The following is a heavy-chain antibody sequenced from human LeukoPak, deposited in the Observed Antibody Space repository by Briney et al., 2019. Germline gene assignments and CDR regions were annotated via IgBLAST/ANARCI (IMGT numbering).Heavy chain of an antibody. CDR1: GGSISGSSYY. CDR2: NYYSGST. Sequence: PSETLSFTCTVSGGSISGSSYYWGWIRQPPGKGLEWIGSNYYSGSTYYNPSLKSRVTISVDTSKNQFSLKLSSVTAADTAVYYCASPSGSYYEHSPLDYWGQGTLVTVSS. J-gene: IGHJ4*02. V-gene: IGHV4-39*01. D-gene: IGHD1-26*01. CDR3: ASPSGSYYEHSPLDY.